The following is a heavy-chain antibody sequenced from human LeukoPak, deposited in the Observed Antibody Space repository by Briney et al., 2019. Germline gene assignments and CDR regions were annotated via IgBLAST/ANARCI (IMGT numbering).Heavy chain of an antibody. J-gene: IGHJ5*02. CDR1: GFTFSSYW. V-gene: IGHV3-7*03. D-gene: IGHD6-13*01. Sequence: GGSLRLSCAASGFTFSSYWMSWVRQAPGKGLEWVAHIKQDGSEKYYVDSVKGRFTISRDNAKNSLYLQMNSLRAEDTAVYYCARDGIAAGQTPGPFDPWGQGTLVTVSS. CDR2: IKQDGSEK. CDR3: ARDGIAAGQTPGPFDP.